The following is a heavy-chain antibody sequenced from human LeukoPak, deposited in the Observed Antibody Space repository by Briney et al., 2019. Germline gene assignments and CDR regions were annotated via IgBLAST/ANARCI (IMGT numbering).Heavy chain of an antibody. J-gene: IGHJ4*02. D-gene: IGHD3-22*01. Sequence: SETLSLTCTVYGGSFSGYYWSWIRQPPEKGLEWIGSIYYSGSTYYNPSLKSRVTISVDTSKNQFSLKLSSVTAADTAVYYCARVYYYDSSGYGGVFVDYWGQGTLVTVSS. V-gene: IGHV4-34*01. CDR2: IYYSGST. CDR3: ARVYYYDSSGYGGVFVDY. CDR1: GGSFSGYY.